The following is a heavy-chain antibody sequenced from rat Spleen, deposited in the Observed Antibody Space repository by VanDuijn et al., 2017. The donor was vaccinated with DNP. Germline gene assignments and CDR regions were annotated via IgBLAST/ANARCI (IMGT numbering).Heavy chain of an antibody. CDR2: ITRSGGST. CDR1: GFTFNNYW. CDR3: ARSGLGYWFFDF. V-gene: IGHV5-31*01. Sequence: EVQLVESGGDLVQPGRSLKLSCVASGFTFNNYWMTWIRQVPGKGLEWVASITRSGGSTYYPDSVKGRFTISRDNAKSTLYLQVNSLRSEDTATYYCARSGLGYWFFDFWGPGTVVTVSS. J-gene: IGHJ1*01. D-gene: IGHD1-7*01.